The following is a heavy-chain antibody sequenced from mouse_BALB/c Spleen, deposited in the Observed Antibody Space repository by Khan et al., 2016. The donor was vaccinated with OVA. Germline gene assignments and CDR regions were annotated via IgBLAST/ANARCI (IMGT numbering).Heavy chain of an antibody. CDR2: VSTGGSYT. CDR3: TRLAYYYDSEGFAY. J-gene: IGHJ3*01. V-gene: IGHV5-6*01. Sequence: EVLLVESGGDLVKPGGSLKLSCAASGFTFSTYGMSWVRQTPDRRLEWVATVSTGGSYTYYPDSVQGRFTISRDNAKNTLYLQMNSLKSDETDIVYCTRLAYYYDSEGFAYWGQETLVTVSA. CDR1: GFTFSTYG. D-gene: IGHD1-1*01.